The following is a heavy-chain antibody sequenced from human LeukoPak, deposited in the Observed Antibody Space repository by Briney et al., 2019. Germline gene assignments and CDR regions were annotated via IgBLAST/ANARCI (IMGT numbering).Heavy chain of an antibody. D-gene: IGHD1-14*01. J-gene: IGHJ4*02. CDR1: GGSISSYY. CDR3: AAQPDY. V-gene: IGHV4-59*01. Sequence: SETLSLTCTVSGGSISSYYWSWIRQPPGKGLEWIGYIYYSGSASYNPSLKSRVTISVDTSKNQFSLKLSSVTAADTAVYYCAAQPDYWGQGTLVTVSS. CDR2: IYYSGSA.